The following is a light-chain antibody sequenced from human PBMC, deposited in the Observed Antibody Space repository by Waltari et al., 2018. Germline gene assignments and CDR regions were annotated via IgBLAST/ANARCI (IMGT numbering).Light chain of an antibody. CDR3: QQYNSYSPWT. J-gene: IGKJ1*01. CDR1: QSISSW. Sequence: DIQMTQYPSTLSAYVGDRVTITCRASQSISSWLAWYQQKPGKAPKLLIYKASSLESGVPSRFSGSGSGTEFTLTISSLQPDYFATYYGQQYNSYSPWTFGQGTKVEIK. CDR2: KAS. V-gene: IGKV1-5*03.